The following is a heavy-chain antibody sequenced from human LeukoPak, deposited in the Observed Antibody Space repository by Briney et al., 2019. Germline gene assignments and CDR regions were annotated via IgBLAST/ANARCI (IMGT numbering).Heavy chain of an antibody. CDR1: GFAFSIYA. CDR2: ISGSGDYT. Sequence: GGSLRLSCAASGFAFSIYAMSWVRQAPGKGLEWVSTISGSGDYTYYADSVKGRFTISRDNSKNTLYLQMNSLRADDTAVYYCAKRGIAAAASFDYWGQGTLVTVSS. D-gene: IGHD6-13*01. CDR3: AKRGIAAAASFDY. J-gene: IGHJ4*02. V-gene: IGHV3-23*01.